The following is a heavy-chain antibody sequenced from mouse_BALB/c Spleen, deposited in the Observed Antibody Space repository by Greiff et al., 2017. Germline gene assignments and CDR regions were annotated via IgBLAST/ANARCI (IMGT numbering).Heavy chain of an antibody. CDR3: ARRYYGSSYSYWYFDV. V-gene: IGHV3-2*02. CDR2: ISYSGST. Sequence: EVKLQESGPGLVKPSQSLSLTCTVTGYSITSDYAWNWIRQFPGNKLEWMGYISYSGSTSYNPSLKSRISITRDTSKNQFFLQLNSVTTEDTATYDCARRYYGSSYSYWYFDVWGAGTTVTVSS. D-gene: IGHD1-1*01. J-gene: IGHJ1*01. CDR1: GYSITSDYA.